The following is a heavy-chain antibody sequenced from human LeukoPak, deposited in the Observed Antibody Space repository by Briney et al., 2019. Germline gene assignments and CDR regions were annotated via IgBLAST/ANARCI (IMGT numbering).Heavy chain of an antibody. CDR3: AILTHDYDQIDY. D-gene: IGHD4-17*01. Sequence: GASVKVSCKASGYTFTSYYMHWVRQAPGQGLEWMGIINPSGGSTSYAQKFQGRVTMTRDTSTSTVYMELSSLRFEDTAVYYCAILTHDYDQIDYWGQGTLVTVSS. CDR1: GYTFTSYY. V-gene: IGHV1-46*01. CDR2: INPSGGST. J-gene: IGHJ4*02.